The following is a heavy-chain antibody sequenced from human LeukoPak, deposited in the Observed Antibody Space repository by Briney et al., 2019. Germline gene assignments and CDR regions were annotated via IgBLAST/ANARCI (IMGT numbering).Heavy chain of an antibody. V-gene: IGHV4-59*01. D-gene: IGHD3-10*01. CDR2: IYNSGNT. CDR1: GGSISSYY. Sequence: PSETLSLTCSVSGGSISSYYWSWIRQPPGKGLEWIGYIYNSGNTNYNPSLKSRVTISADTSKNQFSLKLSSVTAADTAVYYCARDNYYPSGSYYVDAFDIWGQGTVVTVSP. J-gene: IGHJ3*02. CDR3: ARDNYYPSGSYYVDAFDI.